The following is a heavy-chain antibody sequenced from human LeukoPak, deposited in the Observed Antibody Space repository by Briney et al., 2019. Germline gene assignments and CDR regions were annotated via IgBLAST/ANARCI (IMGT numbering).Heavy chain of an antibody. D-gene: IGHD2-15*01. CDR1: GFTFRSYS. CDR2: ISSSSRYI. Sequence: GGSLRLSCAASGFTFRSYSMNWVRQAPGKGLEWVSSISSSSRYIYYADSVKGRFTISRDNAKNSLYLQMNSLRAEDTAIYYCAKNGDRGAYCTGGTCYPYFYYYMDVWGKGTTVTI. J-gene: IGHJ6*03. CDR3: AKNGDRGAYCTGGTCYPYFYYYMDV. V-gene: IGHV3-21*04.